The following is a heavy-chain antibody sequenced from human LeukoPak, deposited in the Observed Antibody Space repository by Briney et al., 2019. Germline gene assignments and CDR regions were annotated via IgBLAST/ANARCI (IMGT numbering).Heavy chain of an antibody. CDR2: ISSSSSYI. Sequence: GGSLRLSCAASGFTFSSYSMNWVRQAPGKGLEWVSCISSSSSYIYYADSVKGRFTISRDNAKNSLYLQMNSLRAEDTAVYYCARSDSSGYYSYYYGMDVWGQGTTVTVSS. J-gene: IGHJ6*02. CDR1: GFTFSSYS. D-gene: IGHD3-22*01. V-gene: IGHV3-21*01. CDR3: ARSDSSGYYSYYYGMDV.